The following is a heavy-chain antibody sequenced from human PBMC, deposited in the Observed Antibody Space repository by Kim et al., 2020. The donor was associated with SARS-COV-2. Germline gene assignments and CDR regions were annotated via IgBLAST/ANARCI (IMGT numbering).Heavy chain of an antibody. CDR3: ARETYYYDSSGYVGWTVQAFDI. J-gene: IGHJ3*02. D-gene: IGHD3-22*01. V-gene: IGHV1-46*01. CDR2: INPSGGST. CDR1: GYTFTSYY. Sequence: ASVKVSCKASGYTFTSYYMHWVRQAPGQGLEWMGIINPSGGSTSYAQKFQGRVTMTRDTSTSTVYMELSSLRSEDTAVYYCARETYYYDSSGYVGWTVQAFDIWGQGTMVTVSS.